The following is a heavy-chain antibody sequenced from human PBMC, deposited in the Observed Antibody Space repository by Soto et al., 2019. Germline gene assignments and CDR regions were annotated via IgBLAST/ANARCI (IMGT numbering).Heavy chain of an antibody. CDR1: GYTFRSYA. CDR3: ARVSYRGAGDV. CDR2: SNGVNGFT. J-gene: IGHJ6*04. Sequence: QVQLVQSGAEVRTPGASVRISCKASGYTFRSYAVQWVRQAPGQRLEWVGWSNGVNGFTKFAPELQERVTNTQDTGASTIDMDLSSLTSDDTAVYYCARVSYRGAGDVCGEGTAVTVSP. D-gene: IGHD1-26*01. V-gene: IGHV1-3*02.